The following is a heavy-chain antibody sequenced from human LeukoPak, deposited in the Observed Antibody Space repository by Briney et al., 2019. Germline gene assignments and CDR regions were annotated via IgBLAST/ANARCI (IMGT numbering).Heavy chain of an antibody. V-gene: IGHV3-48*03. D-gene: IGHD3-3*01. Sequence: GGSLRLSCAASGFTFSSYEMNWVRQAPGKGLEWVSYISSSGSTIYYADSVKGRFTISRDNAKNSLYLQMNSLRAEDTAVYYCARAGSGYYLLDYWGQGTLVTVSS. CDR3: ARAGSGYYLLDY. CDR2: ISSSGSTI. J-gene: IGHJ4*02. CDR1: GFTFSSYE.